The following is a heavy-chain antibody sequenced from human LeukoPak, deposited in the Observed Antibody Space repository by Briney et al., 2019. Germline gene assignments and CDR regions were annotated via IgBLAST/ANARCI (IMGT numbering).Heavy chain of an antibody. CDR1: GGTFSSYA. V-gene: IGHV1-69*13. J-gene: IGHJ4*02. Sequence: ASVKVSCKASGGTFSSYAISWVRQAPGQGLEWMGGIIPIFGTANYAQKFQGRVTITADESTSTAYMELSSLRSEDTAVYYCARALTRIFGLTVYYFDYWGQGTLVAVSS. CDR3: ARALTRIFGLTVYYFDY. CDR2: IIPIFGTA. D-gene: IGHD3/OR15-3a*01.